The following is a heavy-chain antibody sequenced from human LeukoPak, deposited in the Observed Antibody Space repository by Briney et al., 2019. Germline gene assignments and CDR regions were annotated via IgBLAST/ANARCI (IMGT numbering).Heavy chain of an antibody. CDR1: GGSISSGSYY. J-gene: IGHJ5*02. Sequence: SETLSLTCTVSGGSISSGSYYWSWIRQPAGKGLEWIGRIYTSGSTNYNPSLKSRVTISVDTSKNQFSLKLSSVTAADTAVYYCARAHNPNWFDPWGQGTLVTVSS. D-gene: IGHD1-14*01. CDR3: ARAHNPNWFDP. V-gene: IGHV4-61*02. CDR2: IYTSGST.